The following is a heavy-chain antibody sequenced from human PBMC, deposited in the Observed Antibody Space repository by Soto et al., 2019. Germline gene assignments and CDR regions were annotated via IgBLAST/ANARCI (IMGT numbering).Heavy chain of an antibody. J-gene: IGHJ4*02. CDR1: GGSFSGYY. CDR2: INHSGST. CDR3: ARSGGSSSYLDY. D-gene: IGHD2-15*01. Sequence: PSETLSLTCAVYGGSFSGYYWSWIRQPPGKGLEWIGEINHSGSTNYNPSLKSRVTISVDTSKNQFSLKLSSVTAADTAVYYCARSGGSSSYLDYWGQGTLVTVSS. V-gene: IGHV4-34*01.